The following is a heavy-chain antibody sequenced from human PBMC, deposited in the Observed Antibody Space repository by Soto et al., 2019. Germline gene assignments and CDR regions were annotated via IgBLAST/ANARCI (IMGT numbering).Heavy chain of an antibody. V-gene: IGHV1-2*04. CDR2: INPKSGGT. Sequence: ASVKVSCKASGYSFTDYRIHWVRQAPGQGLEWLGRINPKSGGTSTAQKFQGWVTMTTDTSISTASMELTRLTSDDTAIYYCARGDSTDCSNGVCSFFYNHNMDVWGQGTTVTVSS. J-gene: IGHJ6*02. D-gene: IGHD2-8*01. CDR1: GYSFTDYR. CDR3: ARGDSTDCSNGVCSFFYNHNMDV.